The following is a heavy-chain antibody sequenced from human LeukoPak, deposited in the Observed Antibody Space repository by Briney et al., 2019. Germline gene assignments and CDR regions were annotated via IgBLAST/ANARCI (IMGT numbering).Heavy chain of an antibody. J-gene: IGHJ1*01. Sequence: SETLSLTCAVYGGSFSGYYWSWIRQPPGKGLEWIGKINHSGSTNYNPSLKSRVTISVDTSKNQFSLKLSSVTAADTAVYYCARSSRYRHGGYFRHWGQGTLVTVSS. CDR2: INHSGST. V-gene: IGHV4-34*01. D-gene: IGHD6-13*01. CDR3: ARSSRYRHGGYFRH. CDR1: GGSFSGYY.